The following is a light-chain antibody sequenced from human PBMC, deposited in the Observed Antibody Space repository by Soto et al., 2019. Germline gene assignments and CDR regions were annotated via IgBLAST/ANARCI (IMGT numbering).Light chain of an antibody. V-gene: IGLV1-40*01. J-gene: IGLJ2*01. Sequence: QAVVTQPPSVSGAPGQRVTISCTGSSSNIGAGYDVHWYQQLPGTAPKRLIYGNSNRPSGVPDRFSGSKSGTSASLAITGLQAEDEADYYCQSYDSSRSVVFGGGTKLTVL. CDR1: SSNIGAGYD. CDR2: GNS. CDR3: QSYDSSRSVV.